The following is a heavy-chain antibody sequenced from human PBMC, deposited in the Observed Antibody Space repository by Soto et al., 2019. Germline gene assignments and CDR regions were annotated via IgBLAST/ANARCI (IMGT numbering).Heavy chain of an antibody. V-gene: IGHV3-23*01. Sequence: GGSLRLSCAASGFTFSSYSMNWVRQAPGKGLEWVSGISASGGRTYYADSVKGRLSVSRDNSNNTVFLQINRLRDEDTAMYYCARGSSTTPTSYGYLAYWGQGTLVTVSS. CDR3: ARGSSTTPTSYGYLAY. CDR2: ISASGGRT. D-gene: IGHD4-17*01. CDR1: GFTFSSYS. J-gene: IGHJ4*02.